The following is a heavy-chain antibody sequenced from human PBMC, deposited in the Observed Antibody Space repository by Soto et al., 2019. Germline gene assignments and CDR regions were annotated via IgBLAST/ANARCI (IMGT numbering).Heavy chain of an antibody. CDR1: GFTFSSYS. CDR3: ARSSGSSGYYYSDYYGMDV. CDR2: ISSSSSYI. Sequence: PGGSLRLSCAASGFTFSSYSMNWVRQAPGKGLEWVSSISSSSSYIYYADSVKGRFTISRDNAKNSLYPQMNSLRAEDTAVYYCARSSGSSGYYYSDYYGMDVWGQGTTVTVSS. J-gene: IGHJ6*02. V-gene: IGHV3-21*01. D-gene: IGHD3-22*01.